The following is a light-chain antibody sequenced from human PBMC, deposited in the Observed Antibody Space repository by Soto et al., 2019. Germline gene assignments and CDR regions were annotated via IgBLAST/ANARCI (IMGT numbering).Light chain of an antibody. CDR1: QSVTTY. V-gene: IGKV3-11*01. Sequence: EIVLTQSPATLSLSPGERATLSCRASQSVTTYLAWYRQKPGQAPRLLIYDASNRASGIPARFSGSGSGIDFTLTISSLEPEDFAVYYCQQRSIWPRSFGGGTRVEIK. CDR3: QQRSIWPRS. J-gene: IGKJ4*01. CDR2: DAS.